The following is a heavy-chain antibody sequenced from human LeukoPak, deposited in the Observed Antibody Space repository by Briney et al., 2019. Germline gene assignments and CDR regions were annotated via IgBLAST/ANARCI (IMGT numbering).Heavy chain of an antibody. CDR3: VRYSDSSGIPDY. J-gene: IGHJ4*02. V-gene: IGHV1-18*01. CDR2: ISAYNGHT. CDR1: GDTGDTFIRYG. D-gene: IGHD6-19*01. Sequence: ASVKVSCKASGDTGDTFIRYGFTWVRQAPGRGLEWMGWISAYNGHTKYAQKFQGRITMTTDTSTSTAYMDLRSLRSDDTAVYYCVRYSDSSGIPDYWGQGTLVIVSS.